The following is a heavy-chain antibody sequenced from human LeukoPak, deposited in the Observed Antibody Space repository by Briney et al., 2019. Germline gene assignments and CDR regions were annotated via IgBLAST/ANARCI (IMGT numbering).Heavy chain of an antibody. V-gene: IGHV4-59*01. Sequence: SETLSLTCTVSGGSIGGYYWSWIRQPPGKGLEWIGYIYYSGSTNYNPSLKSRLTISVDTSKNQFSLNLSSVTAADTALYYCARDRPSESYYMAVWGEGTTVTASS. D-gene: IGHD1-26*01. CDR2: IYYSGST. J-gene: IGHJ6*03. CDR1: GGSIGGYY. CDR3: ARDRPSESYYMAV.